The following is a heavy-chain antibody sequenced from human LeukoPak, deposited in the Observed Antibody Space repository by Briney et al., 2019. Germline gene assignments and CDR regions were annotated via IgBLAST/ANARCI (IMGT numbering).Heavy chain of an antibody. Sequence: SETLSLTCAVYGGSFSGYYWSWIRQPPGKGLEWIGEINHSGSTNYNPSLKSRVTISVDTSKNQFSLKLSSVTAADTAVYYCARPTVTALGAAFDIWGQGTMVTVSS. CDR2: INHSGST. CDR1: GGSFSGYY. V-gene: IGHV4-34*01. J-gene: IGHJ3*02. CDR3: ARPTVTALGAAFDI. D-gene: IGHD4-17*01.